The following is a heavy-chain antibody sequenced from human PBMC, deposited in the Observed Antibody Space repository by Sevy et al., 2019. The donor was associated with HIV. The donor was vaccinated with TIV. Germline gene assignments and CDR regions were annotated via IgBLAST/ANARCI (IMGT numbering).Heavy chain of an antibody. CDR3: AGDSRRLCSTSASPRGRGGGMDV. V-gene: IGHV3-30*04. Sequence: GGSLRLSCAASGFTFSSYAMHWVRQAPGKGLEWVAVISYDGSNKYYADSVKGRFTIARDNSKNTLYLQMNSRRAEHQMEYHCAGDSRRLCSTSASPRGRGGGMDVWGQGTTVTVSS. D-gene: IGHD2-2*01. CDR1: GFTFSSYA. J-gene: IGHJ6*02. CDR2: ISYDGSNK.